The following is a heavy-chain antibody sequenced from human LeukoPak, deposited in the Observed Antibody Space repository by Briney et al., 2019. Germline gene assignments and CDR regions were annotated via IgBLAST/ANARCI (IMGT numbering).Heavy chain of an antibody. CDR1: GGSFSGYY. CDR3: ARVDDY. J-gene: IGHJ4*02. Sequence: KSSETLSLTCAVYGGSFSGYYWSWIRQPPGKGLEWIGEINHRGSTNYNPSLESRVTISVDTSKNQFSLKLNSVTAADTAVYYCARVDDYGGQGTLVTVSS. V-gene: IGHV4-34*01. CDR2: INHRGST.